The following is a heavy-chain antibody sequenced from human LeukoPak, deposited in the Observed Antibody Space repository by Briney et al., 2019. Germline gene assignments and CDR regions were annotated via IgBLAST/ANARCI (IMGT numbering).Heavy chain of an antibody. V-gene: IGHV3-23*01. D-gene: IGHD3-9*01. CDR1: GFIFSNYA. J-gene: IGHJ4*02. CDR2: INGSGDNT. CDR3: AKWGYYDILTGYYVSDF. Sequence: GGSLRLSCAASGFIFSNYAMSWVRQAPGKGLEWVSAINGSGDNTYYADSVKGRFTISRDNSKNTLYVEMNTLRAEDTAVYYCAKWGYYDILTGYYVSDFWGQGPLVTVSS.